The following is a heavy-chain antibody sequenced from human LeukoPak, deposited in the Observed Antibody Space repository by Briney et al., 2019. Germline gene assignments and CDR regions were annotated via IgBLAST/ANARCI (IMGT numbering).Heavy chain of an antibody. Sequence: SETLSLTCTVSGDSISSANYFRDYFWGWIRQPPGKGLEWIGHVYSSGTAFYSPSLQSRVTMSVDTSKNRFSLNVNSMTAADRAVYYCARLTWDPSDRPFDYWGQGILVTVSS. CDR1: GDSISSANYF. CDR2: VYSSGTA. D-gene: IGHD1-26*01. J-gene: IGHJ4*02. CDR3: ARLTWDPSDRPFDY. V-gene: IGHV4-39*01.